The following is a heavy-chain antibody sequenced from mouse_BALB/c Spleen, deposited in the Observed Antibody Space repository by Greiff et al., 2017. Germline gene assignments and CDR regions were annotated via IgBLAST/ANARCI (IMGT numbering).Heavy chain of an antibody. CDR3: ARDDYDGETGAWFAY. Sequence: QVQLQQSGAELVRPGVSVKISCKGSGYTFTDYAMHWVKQSHAKSLEWIGVISTYYGDASYNQKFKGKATMTVDKSSSTAYMELARLTSEDSAIYYCARDDYDGETGAWFAYWGQGTLVTVSA. D-gene: IGHD2-4*01. V-gene: IGHV1S137*01. J-gene: IGHJ3*01. CDR1: GYTFTDYA. CDR2: ISTYYGDA.